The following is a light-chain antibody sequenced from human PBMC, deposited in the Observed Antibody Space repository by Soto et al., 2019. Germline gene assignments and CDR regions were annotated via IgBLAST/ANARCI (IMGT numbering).Light chain of an antibody. CDR2: AAS. J-gene: IGKJ5*01. V-gene: IGKV1-39*01. CDR1: ESIARH. Sequence: DIQMTQSPSSLSASVGHRVTITCRGSESIARHLNWYQQKPGQAPKLLIYAASSLQNGVPSRFRGGGSGTDFTLTISNLQPEDFATYYCQQCYSALSITFGQGTRLEIK. CDR3: QQCYSALSIT.